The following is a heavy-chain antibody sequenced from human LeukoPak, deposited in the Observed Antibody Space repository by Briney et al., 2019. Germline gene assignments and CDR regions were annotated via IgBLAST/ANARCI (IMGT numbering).Heavy chain of an antibody. CDR2: INHSGST. CDR3: ARGRGYCSGGSCYGRHYFDY. D-gene: IGHD2-15*01. V-gene: IGHV4-34*01. CDR1: GGSFSGYY. J-gene: IGHJ4*02. Sequence: PSETLSLTCAVYGGSFSGYYWSWIRQPPGKGLEWIGEINHSGSTNYNPSLKSRVTISVDTSKNQFSLKLSSVTAADTAVYYCARGRGYCSGGSCYGRHYFDYWGRGTLVTVSS.